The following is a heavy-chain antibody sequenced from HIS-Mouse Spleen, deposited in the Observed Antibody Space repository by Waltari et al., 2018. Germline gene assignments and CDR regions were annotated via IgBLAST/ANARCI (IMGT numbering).Heavy chain of an antibody. J-gene: IGHJ4*02. D-gene: IGHD3-10*01. CDR3: ARALARGPFDY. CDR1: GYTFTGYY. CDR2: INADRGGT. V-gene: IGHV1-2*02. Sequence: QVQLVQSGAEVKKPGASVKVSCKASGYTFTGYYMHWVRQAPGEGLGWRGWINADRGGTNYAKKFQGRVTRTWETSISAAYMELSRLRSDDTAVYDGARALARGPFDYWGQGTLVTVSS.